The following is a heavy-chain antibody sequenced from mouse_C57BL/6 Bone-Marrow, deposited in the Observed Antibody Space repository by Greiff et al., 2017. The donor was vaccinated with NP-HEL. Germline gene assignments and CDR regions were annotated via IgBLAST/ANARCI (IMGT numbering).Heavy chain of an antibody. J-gene: IGHJ2*01. CDR2: INNDGSST. V-gene: IGHV5-16*01. D-gene: IGHD1-1*01. CDR3: ARLTTVVPYYFDY. Sequence: EVHLVESEGGLVQPGSSMKLSCTASGFTFSDYYMAWVRQVPEKGLEWVANINNDGSSTYYLDSLKSRFIISRDNAKNILYLQMSSLKSEDTATYYCARLTTVVPYYFDYWGQGTTLTVSS. CDR1: GFTFSDYY.